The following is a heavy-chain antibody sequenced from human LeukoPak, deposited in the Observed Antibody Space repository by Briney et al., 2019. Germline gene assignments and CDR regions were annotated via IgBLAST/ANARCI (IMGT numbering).Heavy chain of an antibody. Sequence: GRSLRLSCAASGFTFSSYAMHWVRQAPGKGLEWVAVISYDGSNKYHADSVKGRFTISRDNSKNTLYLQMNSLRAGDTAVYYCAREPSYYFDYWGQGTLVTVSS. CDR3: AREPSYYFDY. J-gene: IGHJ4*02. CDR1: GFTFSSYA. V-gene: IGHV3-30-3*01. CDR2: ISYDGSNK.